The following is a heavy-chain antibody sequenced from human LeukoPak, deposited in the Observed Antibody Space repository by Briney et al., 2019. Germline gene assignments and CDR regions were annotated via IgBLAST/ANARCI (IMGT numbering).Heavy chain of an antibody. CDR2: IGVSSGPV. CDR3: ARAKGYTSSYSFDY. V-gene: IGHV3-48*04. CDR1: GFTFTNYA. Sequence: GGSLRLSCAASGFTFTNYAMNWVRQTPGGRLEWVSFIGVSSGPVYYADSVKGRFTISRDNAKASLYLQMNSLRAEDTAVYYCARAKGYTSSYSFDYWGQGILVTLSS. J-gene: IGHJ4*02. D-gene: IGHD2-2*01.